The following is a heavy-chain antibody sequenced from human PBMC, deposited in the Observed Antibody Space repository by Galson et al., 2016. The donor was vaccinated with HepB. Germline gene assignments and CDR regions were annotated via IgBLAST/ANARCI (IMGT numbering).Heavy chain of an antibody. CDR1: GGSVSGASHY. Sequence: ETLSLTCTVSGGSVSGASHYWSWVRQPTGKGLEWIGYISDGESTNYNPSLKGRVTISLDRSKNQFSLRLNSVIAADTAVYYCAKDEGFYNGMDFWGQGTTVTVSS. J-gene: IGHJ6*02. CDR3: AKDEGFYNGMDF. CDR2: ISDGEST. V-gene: IGHV4-61*01. D-gene: IGHD2-2*02.